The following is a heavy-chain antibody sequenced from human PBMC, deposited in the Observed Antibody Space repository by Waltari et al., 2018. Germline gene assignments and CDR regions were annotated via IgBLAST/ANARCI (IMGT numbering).Heavy chain of an antibody. CDR2: INHSGST. Sequence: VQLQQWGAGLLKPSETMSLTCAVYGGSFSGYYWSWIRQPPGKGLEWIGEINHSGSTNYNPSLKSRVTISVDTSKNQFSLKLSSVTAADTAVYYCARGCSSTSCLDYWGQGTLVTVSS. CDR3: ARGCSSTSCLDY. CDR1: GGSFSGYY. V-gene: IGHV4-34*01. J-gene: IGHJ4*02. D-gene: IGHD2-2*01.